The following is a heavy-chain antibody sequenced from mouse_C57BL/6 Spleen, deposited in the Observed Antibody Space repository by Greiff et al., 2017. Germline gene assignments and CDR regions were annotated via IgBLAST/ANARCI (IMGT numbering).Heavy chain of an antibody. CDR2: IDPSDSYT. CDR1: GYTFTSYW. V-gene: IGHV1-50*01. CDR3: ARRPDGYYAY. D-gene: IGHD2-3*01. Sequence: VQLQQPGAELVKPGASVKLSCKASGYTFTSYWMQWVKQRPGQGLEWIGEIDPSDSYTNYNQKFKGKATLTVDTSSSTAYMQLSSLTSEDSAVYYCARRPDGYYAYWGQGTTLTVSS. J-gene: IGHJ2*01.